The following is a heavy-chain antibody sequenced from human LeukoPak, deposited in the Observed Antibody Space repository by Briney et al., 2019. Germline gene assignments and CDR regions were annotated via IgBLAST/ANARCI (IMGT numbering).Heavy chain of an antibody. V-gene: IGHV1-46*01. CDR3: ARVHARDYYYYYYMDV. Sequence: EASVKVSCKASAYTFSTYYLHWVRQAPGQGLEWMGMINPSDGSTSYAQKFQGRVTMTRDKSTSTVYMELRSLRSEDTAVYYCARVHARDYYYYYYMDVWGKGTTVTVSS. CDR2: INPSDGST. J-gene: IGHJ6*03. CDR1: AYTFSTYY.